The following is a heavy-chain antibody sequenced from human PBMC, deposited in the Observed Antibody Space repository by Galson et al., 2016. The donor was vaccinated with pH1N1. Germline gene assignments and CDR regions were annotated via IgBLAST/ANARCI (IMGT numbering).Heavy chain of an antibody. CDR3: AKYRVVFPINAGSFEM. CDR2: ISGGGLSA. V-gene: IGHV3-23*01. J-gene: IGHJ3*02. CDR1: GFTFSSYA. Sequence: SLRLSCAASGFTFSSYAMNWVRQAPGRGLEWVSSISGGGLSAYYADSVKGRFTISRDNSKNTLYLQMNSLRADDTAVYFCAKYRVVFPINAGSFEMWVKGTMVTVSS. D-gene: IGHD2-15*01.